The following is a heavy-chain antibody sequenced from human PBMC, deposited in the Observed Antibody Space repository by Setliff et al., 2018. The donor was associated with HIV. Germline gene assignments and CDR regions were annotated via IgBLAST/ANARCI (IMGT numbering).Heavy chain of an antibody. CDR1: GFTVSSNY. Sequence: PGGSLRLSCAASGFTVSSNYMSWVRQAPGKGLEWVSVIYSGGSTYYADSVKGRFTISRDNSKNTLYLQMNSLRAEDTAVYYCAKDTEGYYDSSGYINPYFDYWGQGTVVTVSS. D-gene: IGHD3-22*01. J-gene: IGHJ4*02. V-gene: IGHV3-53*01. CDR2: IYSGGST. CDR3: AKDTEGYYDSSGYINPYFDY.